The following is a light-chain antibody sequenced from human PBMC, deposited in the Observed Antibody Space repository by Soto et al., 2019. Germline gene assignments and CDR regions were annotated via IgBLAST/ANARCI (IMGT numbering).Light chain of an antibody. CDR3: SSYISSSTLV. J-gene: IGLJ1*01. CDR1: SSDVGAYSY. V-gene: IGLV2-14*01. CDR2: EVS. Sequence: ALTQPASVSGPPGQSITISCTGTSSDVGAYSYVSWYQQHPGKAPKLMIYEVSNRPSGVSNRFSGSKSGNTASLTISGLQAEDEADYYCSSYISSSTLVFGTGTKVTVL.